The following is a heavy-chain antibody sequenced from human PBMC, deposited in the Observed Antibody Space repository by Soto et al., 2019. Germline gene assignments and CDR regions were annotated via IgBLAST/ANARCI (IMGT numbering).Heavy chain of an antibody. CDR3: AKDHGSGSYPY. Sequence: EVQLVESGGGLVQPGGSLRLSCVISGSTLSSNWMTWVRQAPGKGLEWVASINQDGFGKHYLDSVKGRFTISRDTAKSSLYLQMDSLRVEDTAVDYCAKDHGSGSYPYWGQGTLVTVS. D-gene: IGHD1-26*01. J-gene: IGHJ4*02. CDR1: GSTLSSNW. CDR2: INQDGFGK. V-gene: IGHV3-7*05.